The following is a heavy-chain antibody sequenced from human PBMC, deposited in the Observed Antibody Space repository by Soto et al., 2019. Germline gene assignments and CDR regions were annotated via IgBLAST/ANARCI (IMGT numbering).Heavy chain of an antibody. CDR2: ISPYSGNT. CDR1: GYTFTTYD. J-gene: IGHJ4*02. V-gene: IGHV1-18*01. D-gene: IGHD3-10*01. Sequence: ASVKVSCKASGYTFTTYDLSWVRQAPGQGLEWMGWISPYSGNTKYAQKLQGRVTMTTDTSTNTAYVELRSLRAEDTAVYYCACDRHYYSSDWWGQGTPVTVSS. CDR3: ACDRHYYSSDW.